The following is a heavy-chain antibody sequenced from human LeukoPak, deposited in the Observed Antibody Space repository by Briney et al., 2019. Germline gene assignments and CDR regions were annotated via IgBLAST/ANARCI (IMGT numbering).Heavy chain of an antibody. CDR2: IYYSGST. V-gene: IGHV4-59*01. D-gene: IGHD6-6*01. Sequence: QVQLQESGPGLVKPSETLSLTCTVSGGSISSYYWSWIRQPPGKGLEWIGYIYYSGSTNYNPSLKSRVTISVDTSKNQFSLKLSSVTAADTAVYYCARDDARRPLQVDYWGQGTLVTVSS. CDR1: GGSISSYY. CDR3: ARDDARRPLQVDY. J-gene: IGHJ4*02.